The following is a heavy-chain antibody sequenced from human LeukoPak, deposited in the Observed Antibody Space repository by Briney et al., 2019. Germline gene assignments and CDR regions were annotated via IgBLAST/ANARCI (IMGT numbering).Heavy chain of an antibody. D-gene: IGHD2-21*02. CDR2: ISSSSSYI. V-gene: IGHV3-21*01. J-gene: IGHJ4*02. Sequence: GGSLRLSCAASGFTFSSYSMNWVRQAPGKGLEWVSSISSSSSYIYYADSVKGRFTISRDNAKNSLYLQMNSLRAEDTAVYYCAREGAYCGGDCYPYYFDYWGQGTLVIVSS. CDR3: AREGAYCGGDCYPYYFDY. CDR1: GFTFSSYS.